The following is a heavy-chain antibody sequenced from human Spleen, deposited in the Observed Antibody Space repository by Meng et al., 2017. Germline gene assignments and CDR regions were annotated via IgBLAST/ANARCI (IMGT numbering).Heavy chain of an antibody. J-gene: IGHJ4*02. D-gene: IGHD4-11*01. Sequence: QVKQQPGGASLLKPVETLSLSCIVAGGSFSDYYLNWIRQPQGNGLVWIGEINHSGSTNYNPSLESRATISVDTSQNNLSLKLSSVTAADSAVYYCARGPTTMAHDFDYWGQGTLVTVSS. V-gene: IGHV4-34*01. CDR3: ARGPTTMAHDFDY. CDR1: GGSFSDYY. CDR2: INHSGST.